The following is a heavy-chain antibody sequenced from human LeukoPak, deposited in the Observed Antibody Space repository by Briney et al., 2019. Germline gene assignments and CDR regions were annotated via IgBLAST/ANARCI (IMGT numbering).Heavy chain of an antibody. V-gene: IGHV4-34*01. CDR1: GGSFSGDY. Sequence: SETLSLTCAVYGGSFSGDYWSWIRQPPGKGLEWIGEINHSGSTNYNPSLKSRVTISVDTSKNQFFLKLSSVTAADTAVYYCARHYCGGDCYTRFDYWGQGTLVTVSS. CDR3: ARHYCGGDCYTRFDY. D-gene: IGHD2-21*02. CDR2: INHSGST. J-gene: IGHJ4*02.